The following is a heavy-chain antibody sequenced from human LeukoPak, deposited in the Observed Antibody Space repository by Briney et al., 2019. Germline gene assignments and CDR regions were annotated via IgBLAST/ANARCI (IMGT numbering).Heavy chain of an antibody. Sequence: SETLSLTCTVSGDSISSSRYYWSWIRQPPGKGLEWIGEINHSGSTNYNPSLKSRVTISVDTSKNQFSLKLSSVTAADTAVYYCAREQWLVYFDYWGQGTLVTVSS. D-gene: IGHD6-19*01. CDR1: GDSISSSRYY. J-gene: IGHJ4*02. CDR3: AREQWLVYFDY. CDR2: INHSGST. V-gene: IGHV4-39*07.